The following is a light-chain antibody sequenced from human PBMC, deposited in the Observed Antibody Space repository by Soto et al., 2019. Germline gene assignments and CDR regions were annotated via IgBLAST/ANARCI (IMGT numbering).Light chain of an antibody. V-gene: IGLV2-11*01. CDR1: SSDVGGYNY. CDR2: DVS. CDR3: CSYAGSYNHYV. J-gene: IGLJ1*01. Sequence: QSALTQPRSVSGSPGQSITISCTGTSSDVGGYNYVSWYRQHPGKAPKLMIYDVSKRPSGVPDRFSGSKSGNTASLTISGRQAEDEADYYCCSYAGSYNHYVFGTGTKLTVL.